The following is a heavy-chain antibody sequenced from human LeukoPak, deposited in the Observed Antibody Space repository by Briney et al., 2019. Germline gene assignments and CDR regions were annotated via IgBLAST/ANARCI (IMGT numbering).Heavy chain of an antibody. CDR3: AKDIATLQHQD. V-gene: IGHV1-18*01. Sequence: TLKASCTPSGYTFTNYGTRWVRQAPGQGLEWMGWISGYNGNTNSVQKLRGRVAMTTDTSTSTVYMDLRRLRSDDPAVFYCAKDIATLQHQDSGHGKPVTVSP. CDR1: GYTFTNYG. CDR2: ISGYNGNT. J-gene: IGHJ4*01. D-gene: IGHD5-24*01.